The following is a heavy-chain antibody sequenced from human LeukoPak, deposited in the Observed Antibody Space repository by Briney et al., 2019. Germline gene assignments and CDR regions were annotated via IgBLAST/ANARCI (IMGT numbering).Heavy chain of an antibody. CDR3: ARGGPPLG. Sequence: GGSLRLSCAASGFTFSRYWMHWVRQAPGKGLVWVSDINSDGSGTTYADSVKGRFTISRDNAQNSLYLQMNSLRAEDTALYYCARGGPPLGWGQGTLVTVSS. J-gene: IGHJ4*02. CDR2: INSDGSGT. V-gene: IGHV3-74*01. CDR1: GFTFSRYW.